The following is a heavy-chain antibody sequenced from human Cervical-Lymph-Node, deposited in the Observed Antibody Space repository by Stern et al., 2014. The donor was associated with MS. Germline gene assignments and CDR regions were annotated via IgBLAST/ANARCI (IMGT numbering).Heavy chain of an antibody. Sequence: QMQLVQSGGGVVQPGKSLTLSCAAAEFTFSQYGMHWVRQAPGKGLEWVAFISYDGYTKFDSDSMKGRFTISRDNFKNMLFLQIDSLRTEDTAVYYCAKSGSYDYLDYWGQGTLVTVSS. J-gene: IGHJ4*02. D-gene: IGHD1-26*01. CDR2: ISYDGYTK. CDR1: EFTFSQYG. V-gene: IGHV3-30*18. CDR3: AKSGSYDYLDY.